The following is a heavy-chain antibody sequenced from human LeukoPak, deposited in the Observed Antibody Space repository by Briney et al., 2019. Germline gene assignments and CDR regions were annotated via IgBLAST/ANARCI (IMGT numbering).Heavy chain of an antibody. CDR1: GFTFSSYA. J-gene: IGHJ4*02. D-gene: IGHD3-9*01. Sequence: GASLRLSCAASGFTFSSYAMSWVRQAPGKGLEWVSAINGSGGSRYYADAVKGRFTISRDNSKNTLYLQMNSLRAEDTAVYCCAKVSVRYYDILTGYYRIRFFDYWGQGTLVTVSS. CDR2: INGSGGSR. CDR3: AKVSVRYYDILTGYYRIRFFDY. V-gene: IGHV3-23*01.